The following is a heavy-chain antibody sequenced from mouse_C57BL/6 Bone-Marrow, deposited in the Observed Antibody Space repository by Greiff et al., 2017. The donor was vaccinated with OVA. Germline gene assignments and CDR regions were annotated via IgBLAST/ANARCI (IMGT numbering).Heavy chain of an antibody. CDR3: AIQGLRRRDY. Sequence: EVKLVESGGGLVQPGESLKLSCESNEYEFPSHDMSWVRKTPEKRLELVAAINSDGGSTYYPDSMERRFIITRDNTKKTLYLQMNSLRSEDTAMYYCAIQGLRRRDYWGQGTTLTVSA. CDR2: INSDGGST. D-gene: IGHD2-4*01. J-gene: IGHJ2*01. V-gene: IGHV5-2*03. CDR1: EYEFPSHD.